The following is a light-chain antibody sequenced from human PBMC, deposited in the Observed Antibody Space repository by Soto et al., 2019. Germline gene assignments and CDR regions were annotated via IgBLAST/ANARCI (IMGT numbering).Light chain of an antibody. V-gene: IGKV3-15*01. CDR1: QSVSSS. CDR2: GAS. Sequence: EIVMTQSPATLSVSPGERATLSCRATQSVSSSLAWYQQKPGQAPRLLIYGASTRATGIPARFSGSGSGTEFTLTIDSLQSEDSAVYYCQQYDNWPPLTFGEGTKVDIK. J-gene: IGKJ4*01. CDR3: QQYDNWPPLT.